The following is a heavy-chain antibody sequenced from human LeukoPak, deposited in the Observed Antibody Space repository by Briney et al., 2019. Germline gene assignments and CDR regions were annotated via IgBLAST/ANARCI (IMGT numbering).Heavy chain of an antibody. CDR3: ARGDGGDDYIWGNFSHSRIPFDY. D-gene: IGHD3-16*01. V-gene: IGHV3-33*01. CDR1: GFPFSDYG. Sequence: GGSLRLSCAAAGFPFSDYGIHWVRQAPGKGPEWVAVIWHDGSRNIYADSVKGRFTISRDDSKNTVDLLMNALRVEDTAVYFCARGDGGDDYIWGNFSHSRIPFDYWGQGILVTVSS. J-gene: IGHJ4*02. CDR2: IWHDGSRN.